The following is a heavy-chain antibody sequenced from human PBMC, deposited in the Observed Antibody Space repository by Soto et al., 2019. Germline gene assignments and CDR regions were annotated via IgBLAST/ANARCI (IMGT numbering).Heavy chain of an antibody. Sequence: QVQLVQSGAEVKKPGASVKVSCKASGYTFTSYYMHWVRQAPGQGLEWMGIINPSGGSTSYAQKFQGRVTMTRDTSTSTVYMELSSLRSEDTAVYYCARGGIHMLRGVIGNFDLWGRGTLVTVSS. J-gene: IGHJ2*01. CDR2: INPSGGST. CDR3: ARGGIHMLRGVIGNFDL. CDR1: GYTFTSYY. V-gene: IGHV1-46*03. D-gene: IGHD3-10*01.